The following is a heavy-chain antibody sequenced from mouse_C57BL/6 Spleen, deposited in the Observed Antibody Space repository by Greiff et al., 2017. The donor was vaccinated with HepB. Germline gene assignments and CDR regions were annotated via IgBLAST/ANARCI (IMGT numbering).Heavy chain of an antibody. CDR1: GYTFTSYW. D-gene: IGHD1-1*01. Sequence: VQLKESGAELVKPGASVKMSCKASGYTFTSYWITWVKQRPGQGLEWIGDIYPGSGSTNYNEKFKSKATLTVDTSSSTAYMQLSSLTSEDSAVYYCARRVYYQGYFDYWGQGTTLTVSS. V-gene: IGHV1-55*01. J-gene: IGHJ2*01. CDR3: ARRVYYQGYFDY. CDR2: IYPGSGST.